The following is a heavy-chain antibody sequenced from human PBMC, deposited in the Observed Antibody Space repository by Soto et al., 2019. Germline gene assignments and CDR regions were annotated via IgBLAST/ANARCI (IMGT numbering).Heavy chain of an antibody. Sequence: PSETLSLTCTVSGGSISSYYWSWIRQPPGKGLEWIGYIYYSGSTNYNPSLKSRVTISVDTSKNQFSLRLSSVTAADTAVYYWARHGEGTYYDFWSGYYSNWFDPWGQGTLVTVSS. CDR3: ARHGEGTYYDFWSGYYSNWFDP. J-gene: IGHJ5*02. D-gene: IGHD3-3*01. V-gene: IGHV4-59*08. CDR1: GGSISSYY. CDR2: IYYSGST.